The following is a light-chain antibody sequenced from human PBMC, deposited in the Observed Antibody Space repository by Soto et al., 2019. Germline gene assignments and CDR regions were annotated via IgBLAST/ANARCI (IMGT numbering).Light chain of an antibody. CDR2: GVN. V-gene: IGLV2-14*03. J-gene: IGLJ2*01. CDR3: SSYTTTSTDVI. Sequence: QSVLTQPASVSGSPGQSITISCTGTSSDVGYYNYVSWYQQHPGKAPKLMIYGVNNRPSGVSDRFSASKSGNTASLTISGLQGEDEADYYCSSYTTTSTDVIFGGGTKLTVL. CDR1: SSDVGYYNY.